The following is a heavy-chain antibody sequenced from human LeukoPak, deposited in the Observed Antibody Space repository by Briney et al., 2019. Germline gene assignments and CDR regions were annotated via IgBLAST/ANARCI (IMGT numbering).Heavy chain of an antibody. CDR1: GYTFTSYG. CDR2: MNPNSGNT. D-gene: IGHD3-22*01. J-gene: IGHJ3*02. CDR3: ARHRLHRIYYDTTGYYHDACDI. Sequence: ASVKVSCKASGYTFTSYGISWVRQATGQGLEWMGWMNPNSGNTGYAQKFQGRVTMTRNTSISTAYMELRSLRSDDTAVYFCARHRLHRIYYDTTGYYHDACDIWGQGTMVTVSS. V-gene: IGHV1-8*02.